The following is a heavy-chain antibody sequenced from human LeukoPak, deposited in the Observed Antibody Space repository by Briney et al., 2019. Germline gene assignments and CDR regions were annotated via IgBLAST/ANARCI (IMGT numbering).Heavy chain of an antibody. Sequence: KPSETLSLTCAVSGGSISSSNWWSWVRQPPGKGLEWIGEIYHSGSTNYNPSLKSRVTISVDKSKNQFSLKLSSVTAADTAVYYCARDRGIVVVPAAHRGLDYWGQGTLVTVSS. CDR2: IYHSGST. J-gene: IGHJ4*02. CDR1: GGSISSSNW. D-gene: IGHD2-2*01. V-gene: IGHV4-4*02. CDR3: ARDRGIVVVPAAHRGLDY.